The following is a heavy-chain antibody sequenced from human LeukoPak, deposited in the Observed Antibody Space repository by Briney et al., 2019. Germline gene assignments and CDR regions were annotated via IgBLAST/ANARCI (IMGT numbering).Heavy chain of an antibody. CDR2: IYYSGST. V-gene: IGHV4-30-4*08. D-gene: IGHD7-27*01. Sequence: SETQSLTCTVSGGSISSGDYYWSWIRQPPGKGLEWIGYIYYSGSTYYNPCLKSRVTISVDTSKNQFCLKLSSVTAADTAVYYCARDAHWGLGWFDPWGQGTLVTVSS. CDR3: ARDAHWGLGWFDP. CDR1: GGSISSGDYY. J-gene: IGHJ5*02.